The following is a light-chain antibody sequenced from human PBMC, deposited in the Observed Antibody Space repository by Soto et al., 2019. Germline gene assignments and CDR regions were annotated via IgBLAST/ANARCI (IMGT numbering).Light chain of an antibody. J-gene: IGLJ3*02. Sequence: LTQPHSVSESPEKTVTISCTRSSGSIASYYVQWYQQRPGSAPTTVIYETNQRPSGVPDRFSGSIDSSSNSASLTISGLMTEDEADYYCQSYDTTNQGVFGGGTKLTVL. V-gene: IGLV6-57*03. CDR2: ETN. CDR1: SGSIASYY. CDR3: QSYDTTNQGV.